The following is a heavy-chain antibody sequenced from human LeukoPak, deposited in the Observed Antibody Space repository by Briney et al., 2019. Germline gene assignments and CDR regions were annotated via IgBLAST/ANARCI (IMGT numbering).Heavy chain of an antibody. CDR3: ARGDRAVAGAWGWFDP. CDR1: NGSISSYY. D-gene: IGHD6-19*01. Sequence: SETLSLTCTVSNGSISSYYWSWIRQPAGKGLEWIGRIHASGSTNYNPSLKSRVTMSVDTPKNQFSLKLSSVTAADAAIYFCARGDRAVAGAWGWFDPWGQGTLVTVSS. CDR2: IHASGST. V-gene: IGHV4-4*07. J-gene: IGHJ5*02.